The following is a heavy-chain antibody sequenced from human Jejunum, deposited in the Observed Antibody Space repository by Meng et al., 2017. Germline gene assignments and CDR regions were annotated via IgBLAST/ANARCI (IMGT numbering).Heavy chain of an antibody. J-gene: IGHJ3*02. Sequence: QGQRGEFVGGLVKPGGSLRLSCAASGFMFSDQYMSWIRQAPGKGLEWVSHISSGSGVYYADSVKGRFTISRDNAKNSLYLQMDSLRADDTAVYYCARGSREKGDAYDIWGQGTVVTVSS. V-gene: IGHV3-11*01. CDR2: ISSGSGV. D-gene: IGHD5-24*01. CDR3: ARGSREKGDAYDI. CDR1: GFMFSDQY.